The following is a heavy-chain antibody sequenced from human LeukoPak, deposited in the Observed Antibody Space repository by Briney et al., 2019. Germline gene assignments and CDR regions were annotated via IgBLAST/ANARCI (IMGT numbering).Heavy chain of an antibody. CDR1: GFTFSSYA. D-gene: IGHD3-22*01. CDR2: ISASGGST. Sequence: PGGSLRLSCAASGFTFSSYAMNWVRQAPGKGLEWVSAISASGGSTYYADSVKGRFTISRDNSKNTLYLQMNSLRAEDTAVYYCARDGRGYDSSGYYYVDYWGQGTLVTVSS. J-gene: IGHJ4*02. CDR3: ARDGRGYDSSGYYYVDY. V-gene: IGHV3-23*01.